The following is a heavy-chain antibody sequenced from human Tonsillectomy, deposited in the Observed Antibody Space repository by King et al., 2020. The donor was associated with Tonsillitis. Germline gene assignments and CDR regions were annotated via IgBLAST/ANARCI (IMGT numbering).Heavy chain of an antibody. D-gene: IGHD5-24*01. J-gene: IGHJ3*02. V-gene: IGHV7-4-1*02. CDR2: IDTNTGNP. CDR1: GYTFTTYT. Sequence: GQLVQSGSELKRPGASVKVSCKASGYTFTTYTMTWVRQAPGQGLEWMGWIDTNTGNPTYAQGFTGRFVFSLETSVSTAYLQISSLKVEDTAVYYCARVTGGDGYNLGDGFDIWGQGTMVTVSS. CDR3: ARVTGGDGYNLGDGFDI.